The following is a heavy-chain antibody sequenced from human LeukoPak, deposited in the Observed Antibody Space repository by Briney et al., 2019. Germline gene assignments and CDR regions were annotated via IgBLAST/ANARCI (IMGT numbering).Heavy chain of an antibody. CDR3: AKSRHYDILTGYYIY. CDR2: ISYDGSNK. V-gene: IGHV3-30*18. CDR1: GFTFSNYG. Sequence: GGSLRLSCAASGFTFSNYGMHWVRQAPGEGLEWVAVISYDGSNKYYADSVKGRFTISRDNSKNTLYLQMNSLRAEDTAVYYCAKSRHYDILTGYYIYWGQGTLVTVSS. D-gene: IGHD3-9*01. J-gene: IGHJ4*02.